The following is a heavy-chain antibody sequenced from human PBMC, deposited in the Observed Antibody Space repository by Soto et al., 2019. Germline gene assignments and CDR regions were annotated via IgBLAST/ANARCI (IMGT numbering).Heavy chain of an antibody. CDR3: ASHILVATYYYYGLDV. D-gene: IGHD2-8*02. CDR2: FYSGGST. J-gene: IGHJ6*02. Sequence: GGSLRLSCAASGFTVSRNYMSWVRHAPGKGLECVSVFYSGGSTGYADSAKGRFTISRDNSKNTLYLQMNSLRAEDTAVYYCASHILVATYYYYGLDVWGHGTTVTVSS. CDR1: GFTVSRNY. V-gene: IGHV3-53*01.